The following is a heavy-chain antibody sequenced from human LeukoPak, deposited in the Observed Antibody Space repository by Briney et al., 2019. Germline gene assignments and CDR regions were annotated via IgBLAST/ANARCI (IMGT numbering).Heavy chain of an antibody. CDR2: ISGGGGST. J-gene: IGHJ4*02. D-gene: IGHD3-16*02. CDR3: AKGGGYDYVWGSYRVDY. Sequence: GGSLRLSCAAAGFTFSSYAMSWVRQAPGKGLEWVSAISGGGGSTDYADSVKGRFAISRDNSKNSLYLQMNSLRAEDTAVYYCAKGGGYDYVWGSYRVDYWGQGTLVTVSS. V-gene: IGHV3-23*01. CDR1: GFTFSSYA.